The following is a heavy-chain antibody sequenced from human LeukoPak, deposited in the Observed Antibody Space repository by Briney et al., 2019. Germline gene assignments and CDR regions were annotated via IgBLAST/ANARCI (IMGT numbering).Heavy chain of an antibody. Sequence: SETLSLTCAVYGGSFSGYYWSWIRQPPGKGLEWIGEINHSGSTNYNPSLKSRVTISVDTFKNQFSLKLSSVTAADTAVYYCARGSYQSPRYCSSTSCYYYGMDVWGKGTTVTVSS. CDR1: GGSFSGYY. CDR3: ARGSYQSPRYCSSTSCYYYGMDV. J-gene: IGHJ6*04. V-gene: IGHV4-34*01. CDR2: INHSGST. D-gene: IGHD2-2*01.